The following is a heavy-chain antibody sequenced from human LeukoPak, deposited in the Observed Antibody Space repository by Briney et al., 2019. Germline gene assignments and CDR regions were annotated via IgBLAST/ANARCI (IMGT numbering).Heavy chain of an antibody. CDR3: AKDQAAAAPLDAFDI. D-gene: IGHD6-13*01. Sequence: GGSLRLSCAASGFTFSSYDMSWVRQAPGKGLEWVSVISGGGGSTYYADSVKGRFTISRDNSKNTLYLQMNSLRAEDTAVYYCAKDQAAAAPLDAFDIWGQGTMVTVSS. V-gene: IGHV3-23*01. J-gene: IGHJ3*02. CDR2: ISGGGGST. CDR1: GFTFSSYD.